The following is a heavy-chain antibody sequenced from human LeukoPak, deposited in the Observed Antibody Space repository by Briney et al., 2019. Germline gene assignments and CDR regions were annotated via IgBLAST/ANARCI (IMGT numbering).Heavy chain of an antibody. J-gene: IGHJ3*02. V-gene: IGHV1-2*02. CDR1: GYTFTGYY. CDR2: INPNSGGT. Sequence: ASVKVSCKASGYTFTGYYMHWVRQAPGQGLEWMGWINPNSGGTNYAQKFQGRVTMTRDTSISTAYVELSRLRSDDTAVYYCARAHRTIFGVVIMSAFDIWGQGTMVTVSS. D-gene: IGHD3-3*01. CDR3: ARAHRTIFGVVIMSAFDI.